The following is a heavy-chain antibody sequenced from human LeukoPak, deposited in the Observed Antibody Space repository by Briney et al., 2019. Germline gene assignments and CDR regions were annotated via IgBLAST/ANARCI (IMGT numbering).Heavy chain of an antibody. J-gene: IGHJ4*02. Sequence: PGGSLRLSCAASGFTFSSYEMNWVRQAPGKGLEWVSYISSSGSTIYYADSVKGRFTISRDNAKNSLYLQMNSQRADDTAVYYCARALTTTIAPGGGQGTLVTDSS. D-gene: IGHD1-1*01. CDR1: GFTFSSYE. CDR3: ARALTTTIAPG. CDR2: ISSSGSTI. V-gene: IGHV3-48*03.